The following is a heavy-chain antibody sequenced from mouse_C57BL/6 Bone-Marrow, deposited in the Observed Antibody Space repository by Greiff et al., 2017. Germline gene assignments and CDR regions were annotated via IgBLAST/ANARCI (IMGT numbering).Heavy chain of an antibody. V-gene: IGHV1-55*01. D-gene: IGHD3-2*02. Sequence: QVQLQQPGAELVKPGASVKMSCKASGYTFTSSWITWVKQRPGQGLEWIGDIYPGSGSTNYNEKFKSKATLTVDTSSSTAYMQLSSLTSEDSAVYYCARFGESSGRFAYWGQGTLVTVSA. J-gene: IGHJ3*01. CDR3: ARFGESSGRFAY. CDR1: GYTFTSSW. CDR2: IYPGSGST.